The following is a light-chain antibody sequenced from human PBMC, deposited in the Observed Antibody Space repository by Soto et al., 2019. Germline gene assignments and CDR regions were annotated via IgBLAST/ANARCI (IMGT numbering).Light chain of an antibody. CDR1: SSNIGAGYD. V-gene: IGLV1-40*01. Sequence: QSVLTQPPSVSGAPGQRDTISCTGSSSNIGAGYDVHWYQQLPGTAPKLLIYGNSNRPSSVPDRFSGTKSGTSASLAITGLQAEDEADYYCQTYDSSLSGYVVFGGGTKLTVL. CDR3: QTYDSSLSGYVV. J-gene: IGLJ2*01. CDR2: GNS.